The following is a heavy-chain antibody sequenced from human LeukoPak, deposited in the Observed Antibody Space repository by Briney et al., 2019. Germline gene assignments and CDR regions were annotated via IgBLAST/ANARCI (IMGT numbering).Heavy chain of an antibody. CDR1: GGAISSYY. CDR3: ARDVQLIAAAGKRLDY. V-gene: IGHV4-59*12. J-gene: IGHJ4*02. D-gene: IGHD6-13*01. CDR2: IYYSGST. Sequence: SETLSLTCTVSGGAISSYYWSWLRQPPGKGLEWIGYIYYSGSTNYNPSLKSRVTIPVDTSKNQFSLQLNSVTPEDTAVYYCARDVQLIAAAGKRLDYWGQGTLVTVSS.